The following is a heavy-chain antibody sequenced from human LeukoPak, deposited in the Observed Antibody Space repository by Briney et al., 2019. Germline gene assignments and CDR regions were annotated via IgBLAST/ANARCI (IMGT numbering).Heavy chain of an antibody. D-gene: IGHD6-13*01. CDR2: ISFSGGST. J-gene: IGHJ5*02. Sequence: PGGALRLSCAASGFTFISYAMSWVRQAPGKGLEWVSVISFSGGSTNYADSVKGRFTISRDNPKNTLYLQMNSLRPDDTAVYYCVKDRAGGSVWYAFDPWGQGTLVTVSS. CDR1: GFTFISYA. V-gene: IGHV3-23*01. CDR3: VKDRAGGSVWYAFDP.